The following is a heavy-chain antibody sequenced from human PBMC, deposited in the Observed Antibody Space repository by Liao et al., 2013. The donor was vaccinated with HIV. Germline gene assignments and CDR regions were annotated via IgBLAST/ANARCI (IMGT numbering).Heavy chain of an antibody. D-gene: IGHD6-6*01. J-gene: IGHJ5*02. CDR3: ARDLIAARTPGWFDP. V-gene: IGHV4-30-2*01. CDR1: GGSISSGGYS. Sequence: QLQLQESGSGLVKPSQTLSLTCAVSGGSISSGGYSWSWIRQPPGKGLEWIGYIYHSGSTYYNPSLKSRVTISVDRSKNQFSLKLSSVTAADTAVYYCARDLIAARTPGWFDPWGQGTLVTVSS. CDR2: IYHSGST.